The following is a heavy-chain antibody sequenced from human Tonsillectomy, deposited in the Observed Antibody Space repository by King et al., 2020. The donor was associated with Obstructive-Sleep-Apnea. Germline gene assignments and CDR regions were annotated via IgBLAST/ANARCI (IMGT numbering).Heavy chain of an antibody. CDR3: ARGYYGFQYYFDY. D-gene: IGHD3-10*01. J-gene: IGHJ4*01. CDR1: GGSISSYY. Sequence: QLQESGPGLVKPSETLSLTCTVSGGSISSYYWSWIRQPPGKGLEWIGYIYYSGSTNYNPSLKSRVTISVDTSKNQFSLKLSSVTAADTAVYYCARGYYGFQYYFDYWGHGTLVTVSS. V-gene: IGHV4-59*01. CDR2: IYYSGST.